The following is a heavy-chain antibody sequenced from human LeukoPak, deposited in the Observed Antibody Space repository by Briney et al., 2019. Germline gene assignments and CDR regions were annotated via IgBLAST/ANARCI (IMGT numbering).Heavy chain of an antibody. Sequence: GSLRLSCAASGFTFSSYAMSRVRQPPGQGLEWIGEISLTGETNYNPSLNGRVTMSLDESRSQLSLDLTSVTAADTAIYYCSRESGAFCPFGYWGQGTLVIVPP. V-gene: IGHV4-4*02. D-gene: IGHD1-26*01. J-gene: IGHJ4*02. CDR2: ISLTGET. CDR1: GFTFSSYAM. CDR3: SRESGAFCPFGY.